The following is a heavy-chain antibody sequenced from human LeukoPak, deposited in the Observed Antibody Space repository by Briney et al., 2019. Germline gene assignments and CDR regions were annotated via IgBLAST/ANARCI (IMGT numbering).Heavy chain of an antibody. Sequence: SETLSLTCAVSGGSISSSNWWSWVRQPPGKGLEWIGEIYHSGSTNYNPSLKSRVTISVDKSKNQFSLKLSSVTAADTAVYYCARDAIAAAGTQLPYYYYYMDVWGKGTTVTISS. CDR2: IYHSGST. CDR3: ARDAIAAAGTQLPYYYYYMDV. CDR1: GGSISSSNW. V-gene: IGHV4-4*02. D-gene: IGHD6-13*01. J-gene: IGHJ6*03.